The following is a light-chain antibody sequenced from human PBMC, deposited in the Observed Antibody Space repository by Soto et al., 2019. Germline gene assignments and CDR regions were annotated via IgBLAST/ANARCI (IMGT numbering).Light chain of an antibody. J-gene: IGLJ7*01. CDR3: AAWNDSLNGAV. CDR1: SSNIGSNT. Sequence: QSVLTQPPSASGTPGQRVTISCSGSSSNIGSNTVNWYQQLPGTAPRLLVYSYNQRPSGVPDRFSGSKSGTSASLAISGLQSEDEADYYCAAWNDSLNGAVFGGGTQLTVL. CDR2: SYN. V-gene: IGLV1-44*01.